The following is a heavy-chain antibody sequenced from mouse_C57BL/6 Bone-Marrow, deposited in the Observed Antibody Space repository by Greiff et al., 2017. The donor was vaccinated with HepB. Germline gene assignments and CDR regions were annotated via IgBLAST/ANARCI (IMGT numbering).Heavy chain of an antibody. J-gene: IGHJ1*03. CDR2: IRSKSNNYAT. CDR1: GFSFNTYA. V-gene: IGHV10-1*01. D-gene: IGHD2-4*01. Sequence: EVQLMESGGGLVQPKGSLKLSCAASGFSFNTYAMNWVRQAPGKGLEWVARIRSKSNNYATYYADSVKDRFTISRDDSESMLYLQMNNLKTEDTAMYYCVRHHYYDYDGYFDVWGTGTTVTVSS. CDR3: VRHHYYDYDGYFDV.